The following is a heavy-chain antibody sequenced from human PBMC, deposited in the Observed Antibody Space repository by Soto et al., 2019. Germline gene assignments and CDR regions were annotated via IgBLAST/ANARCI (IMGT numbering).Heavy chain of an antibody. D-gene: IGHD2-2*01. J-gene: IGHJ4*02. V-gene: IGHV3-23*01. CDR1: GFTFISYG. CDR3: AKTSAASGRECPGH. Sequence: PGGSLRLSCAASGFTFISYGMTWVRQAPWKGLEWVSAISGSGGSTFYADSLGGRFTISRDNSQNILFLEMKGLRAGDTAMYFCAKTSAASGRECPGHWGQGAQVTVSS. CDR2: ISGSGGST.